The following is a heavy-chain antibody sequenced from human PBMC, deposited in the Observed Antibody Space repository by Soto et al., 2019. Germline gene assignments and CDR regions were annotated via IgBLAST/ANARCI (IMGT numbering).Heavy chain of an antibody. CDR3: AREYTAWPLAYGLDV. Sequence: GGSLRLSCVGSGFTFSSYAMSWVRQAPGKGPEWVAGISGSSLKVSYRDSVKGRFTISRDNSKNTLFLQMNSLRADDTAIYYCAREYTAWPLAYGLDVWGQVTTVTVSS. J-gene: IGHJ6*02. D-gene: IGHD2-2*02. CDR1: GFTFSSYA. V-gene: IGHV3-23*01. CDR2: ISGSSLKV.